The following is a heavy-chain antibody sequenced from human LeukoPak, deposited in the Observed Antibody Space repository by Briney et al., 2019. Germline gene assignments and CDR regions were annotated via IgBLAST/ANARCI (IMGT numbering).Heavy chain of an antibody. D-gene: IGHD3-22*01. CDR3: AKNYYDSSGLY. J-gene: IGHJ4*02. Sequence: SGGSLRLSCAASGFTFSSYAMSWVRQAPGKGLEWVSAISGSGGSTYYADSVKGRFTISRDNSKNTLYLQMNSQRAEDTAVYYCAKNYYDSSGLYWGQGTLVTVSS. V-gene: IGHV3-23*01. CDR1: GFTFSSYA. CDR2: ISGSGGST.